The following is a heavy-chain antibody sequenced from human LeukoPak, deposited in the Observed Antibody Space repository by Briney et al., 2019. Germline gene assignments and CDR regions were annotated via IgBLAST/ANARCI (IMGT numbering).Heavy chain of an antibody. CDR2: IHYSGTT. CDR3: ARHAQYTSGPLDY. CDR1: GGSVSGFY. V-gene: IGHV4-59*08. Sequence: SETLSLTRSVSGGSVSGFYWTWIRQTPGRGLEWVALIHYSGTTSYNPSLRGRVTISIDTSKNQFSLNLKSVTAADTALYYCARHAQYTSGPLDYWGQGTLVTVSS. J-gene: IGHJ4*02. D-gene: IGHD6-25*01.